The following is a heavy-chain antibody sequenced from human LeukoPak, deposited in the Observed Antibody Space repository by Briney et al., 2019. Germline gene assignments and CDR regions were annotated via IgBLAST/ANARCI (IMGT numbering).Heavy chain of an antibody. CDR2: ISGSGGST. Sequence: GGSLRLSCAASEFTFSNYAMSWVRQAPGKGLEWVSGISGSGGSTDYADSVKGRFTISRDNSNNTLYLQMNSLRAEDTAVYYCARGDYDLPFFDYWGRGTLVTVSS. CDR3: ARGDYDLPFFDY. CDR1: EFTFSNYA. V-gene: IGHV3-23*01. D-gene: IGHD3-22*01. J-gene: IGHJ4*02.